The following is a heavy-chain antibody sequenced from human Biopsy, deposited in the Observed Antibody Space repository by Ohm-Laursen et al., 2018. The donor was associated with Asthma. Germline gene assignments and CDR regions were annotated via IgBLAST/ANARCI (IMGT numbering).Heavy chain of an antibody. J-gene: IGHJ4*02. V-gene: IGHV3-30-3*01. Sequence: SLRLSCTASGFTFRSYAMHWVRQAPGKGLEWVAVGGSYYDGGLKYYADSVNGRFTVSGDDSKNTLYLQMNSLRPDDTAVYYCARDVMEWYLPAFDLWGQGTLVTVSS. CDR1: GFTFRSYA. CDR2: GGSYYDGGLK. CDR3: ARDVMEWYLPAFDL. D-gene: IGHD3-3*01.